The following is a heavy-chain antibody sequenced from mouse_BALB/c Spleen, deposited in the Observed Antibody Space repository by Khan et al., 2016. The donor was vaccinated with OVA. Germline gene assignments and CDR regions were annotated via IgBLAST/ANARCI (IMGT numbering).Heavy chain of an antibody. CDR1: GFTFSSYS. CDR2: ISSGGDYT. J-gene: IGHJ3*01. Sequence: EVELVESGGDLVKPGGSLKLSCAASGFTFSSYSMSWVRQTPDKRLEWVATISSGGDYTYYPDNVKGRFAISRDNAKNTLYLQMSSLKSEDTAMYYCAGHLTGSFAYWGQGTLVTVSA. CDR3: AGHLTGSFAY. V-gene: IGHV5-6*01. D-gene: IGHD4-1*01.